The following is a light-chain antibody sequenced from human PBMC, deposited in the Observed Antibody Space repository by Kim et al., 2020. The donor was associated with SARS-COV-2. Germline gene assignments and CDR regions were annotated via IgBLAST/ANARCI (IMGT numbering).Light chain of an antibody. J-gene: IGKJ1*01. CDR2: SAS. CDR3: QKYNSAPRT. V-gene: IGKV1-27*01. CDR1: QGIREY. Sequence: APVGERITTTCRASQGIREYLAWYQQRPGKVPKLLIYSASVLQSGAPSRFSGSGSGTVFTLTISRLQPEDVGTYYCQKYNSAPRTFGQGTKVDIK.